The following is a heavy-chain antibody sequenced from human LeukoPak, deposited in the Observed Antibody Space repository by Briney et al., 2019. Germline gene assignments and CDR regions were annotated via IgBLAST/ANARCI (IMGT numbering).Heavy chain of an antibody. CDR3: ARSTGITIFGVVKRRLYYFDY. D-gene: IGHD3-3*01. CDR2: IYHSGST. CDR1: GGSISSSNW. Sequence: SETLSLTCAVSGGSISSSNWWSWVRQPPGKGLEWIGEIYHSGSTNYNPSLKSRVTISVDKSKNQFSLKLSSVTAADTAVYYCARSTGITIFGVVKRRLYYFDYWGQGTLVTVSS. J-gene: IGHJ4*02. V-gene: IGHV4-4*02.